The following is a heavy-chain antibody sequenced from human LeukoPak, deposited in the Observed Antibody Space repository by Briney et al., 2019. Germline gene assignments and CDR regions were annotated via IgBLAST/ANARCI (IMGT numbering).Heavy chain of an antibody. V-gene: IGHV4-4*07. D-gene: IGHD2-21*01. CDR3: ARVFPLAVNDGFDI. Sequence: SETLSLTCTVSGGSISSYYWSWIRQPAGKGLEWIGRIYTSGSTNYNPSLKSRVTMSVDTSKNQFSLKLSSVTAADTAVYYCARVFPLAVNDGFDIWGQGTKVTVSS. CDR2: IYTSGST. J-gene: IGHJ3*02. CDR1: GGSISSYY.